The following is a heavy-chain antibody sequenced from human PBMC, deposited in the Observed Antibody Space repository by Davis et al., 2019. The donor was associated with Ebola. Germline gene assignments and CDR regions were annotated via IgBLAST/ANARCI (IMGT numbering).Heavy chain of an antibody. CDR3: RSNFDY. V-gene: IGHV3-30*03. CDR1: GFTFSHYG. Sequence: GESLKISCAVSGFTFSHYGMHWVRQAPGKGLEWVSVISYDGSDKYYADSVKGRFTISRDTSMNTLYLQMNSLKTEDTAVYYCRSNFDYWGQGALVTVSS. CDR2: ISYDGSDK. J-gene: IGHJ4*02.